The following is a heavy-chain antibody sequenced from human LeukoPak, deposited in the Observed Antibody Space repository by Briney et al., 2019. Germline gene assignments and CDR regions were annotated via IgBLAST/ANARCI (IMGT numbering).Heavy chain of an antibody. CDR1: GLTFSNYA. CDR3: AKGDYGYFYYMDV. V-gene: IGHV3-23*01. D-gene: IGHD4-17*01. CDR2: ISATGTGT. Sequence: GGSLRLSCAASGLTFSNYAMKWVRQAPGKGLEWVSTISATGTGTYYGDSVKGRFTISRDNSKNTVYLQMNSLRADDTAIYYRAKGDYGYFYYMDVWGKGTTVTVSS. J-gene: IGHJ6*03.